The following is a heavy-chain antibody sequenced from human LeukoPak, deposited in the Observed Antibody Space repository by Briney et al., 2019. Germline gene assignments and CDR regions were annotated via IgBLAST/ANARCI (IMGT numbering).Heavy chain of an antibody. CDR3: ASRYCSGGSCYNRYYFDY. Sequence: PGGSLRLSCAASGFTFSNYAMSWVRRPQGKGLEWVQAIPGRGGSAYYADSVKGRFTISRDNSKNTLYLQMNSLRAEDTAIYYCASRYCSGGSCYNRYYFDYWGQGTLVTVS. CDR1: GFTFSNYA. V-gene: IGHV3-23*01. CDR2: IPGRGGSA. D-gene: IGHD2-15*01. J-gene: IGHJ4*02.